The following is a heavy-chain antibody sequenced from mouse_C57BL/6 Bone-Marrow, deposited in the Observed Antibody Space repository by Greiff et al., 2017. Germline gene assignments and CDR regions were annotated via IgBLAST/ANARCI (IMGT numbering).Heavy chain of an antibody. J-gene: IGHJ4*01. D-gene: IGHD1-1*01. Sequence: EVNVVESGGGLVQSGRSLRLSCATSGFTFSDFYMEWVRQAPGKGLEWIAASRNKANDYTTEYSASVKGRFIVSRDTSQSILYLQMNALRAEDTAIYYCARDAGRIAMDYWGQGTSVTVSS. CDR3: ARDAGRIAMDY. CDR2: SRNKANDYTT. CDR1: GFTFSDFY. V-gene: IGHV7-1*01.